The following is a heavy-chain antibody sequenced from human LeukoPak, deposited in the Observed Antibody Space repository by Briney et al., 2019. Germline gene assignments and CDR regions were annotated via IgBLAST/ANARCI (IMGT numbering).Heavy chain of an antibody. V-gene: IGHV4-34*01. J-gene: IGHJ2*01. CDR3: ARASRNYYDSSGPSRTGVAVYWYFDL. CDR2: INHSGST. CDR1: GGSFSGYY. Sequence: SETLSLTCAVYGGSFSGYYWSWIRQPPGKGLEWIGEINHSGSTNYNPSLKSRVTISVDRSKNQFSLKLSSVTAADTAVYYCARASRNYYDSSGPSRTGVAVYWYFDLWGRGTLVTVSS. D-gene: IGHD3-22*01.